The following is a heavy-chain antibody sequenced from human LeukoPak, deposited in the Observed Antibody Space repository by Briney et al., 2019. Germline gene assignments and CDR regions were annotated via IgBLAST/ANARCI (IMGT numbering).Heavy chain of an antibody. Sequence: ASVKVSCKASGYTFTNYNINWVRQATGQGLEWMGWMNPNSGYTGYAQKFQGRVTMTRNTSIITAYMELSSLRSEDTAVYYCARDHNTENHKVNPYSSGYYYYYYMDVWGKGTTVTVSS. D-gene: IGHD6-25*01. CDR3: ARDHNTENHKVNPYSSGYYYYYYMDV. CDR1: GYTFTNYN. V-gene: IGHV1-8*01. J-gene: IGHJ6*03. CDR2: MNPNSGYT.